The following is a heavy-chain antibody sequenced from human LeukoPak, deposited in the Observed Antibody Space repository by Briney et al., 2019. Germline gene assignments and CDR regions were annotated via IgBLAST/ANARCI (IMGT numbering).Heavy chain of an antibody. V-gene: IGHV3-48*03. Sequence: PGGSLRLSCAASGFTFVSYEMNWVRQAPGKGLEWVSCISTSGSTTYYADSVKGRFTISRDNARNSLYLQMSSLRAEDTAVYYCAKDSGDSGGYWSWFDPWGQGTLVTVSS. CDR3: AKDSGDSGGYWSWFDP. D-gene: IGHD3-22*01. CDR1: GFTFVSYE. J-gene: IGHJ5*02. CDR2: ISTSGSTT.